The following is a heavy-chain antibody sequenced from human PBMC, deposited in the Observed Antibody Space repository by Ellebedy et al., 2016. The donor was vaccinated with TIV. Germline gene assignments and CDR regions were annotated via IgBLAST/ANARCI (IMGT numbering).Heavy chain of an antibody. V-gene: IGHV1-8*01. Sequence: ASVKVSCXASGYTFTSYDINWVRQATGQGLEWMGWMNPNSGNTGYAQKFQGRVTMTRNTSISTAYMELSSLRSEDTAVYYCARGVGMITFGGTSMDVWGQGTTVTVSS. CDR2: MNPNSGNT. CDR1: GYTFTSYD. CDR3: ARGVGMITFGGTSMDV. D-gene: IGHD3-16*01. J-gene: IGHJ6*02.